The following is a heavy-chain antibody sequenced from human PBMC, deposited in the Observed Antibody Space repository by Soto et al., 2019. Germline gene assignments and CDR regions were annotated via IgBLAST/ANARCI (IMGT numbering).Heavy chain of an antibody. CDR3: AKMKAAGYCGGDCYTFDY. J-gene: IGHJ4*02. CDR2: ISGSGGST. CDR1: GVTFSSYA. V-gene: IGHV3-23*01. D-gene: IGHD2-21*02. Sequence: PGGFLRLSCGASGVTFSSYAMSWVLQAPGKGLEWVSAISGSGGSTYYADSVKGRFTISRDNSKNTLYLQMNSLRAEDTAVYYCAKMKAAGYCGGDCYTFDYWGQGTLVTVSS.